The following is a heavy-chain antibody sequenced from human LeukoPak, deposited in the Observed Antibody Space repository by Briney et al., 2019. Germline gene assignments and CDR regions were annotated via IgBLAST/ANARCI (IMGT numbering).Heavy chain of an antibody. J-gene: IGHJ4*02. V-gene: IGHV3-7*01. D-gene: IGHD3-22*01. CDR3: VRDPHYDSGGYYWAFDN. CDR2: IKQDGTAK. Sequence: GGSLRLSCEVSGFTFRSYWMSWVRQAPGKGLEWVANIKQDGTAKYYVDSVKGRFTISRDNAKNSLYLQMNSLRAEDTAVCYCVRDPHYDSGGYYWAFDNWGQGTLVTVSS. CDR1: GFTFRSYW.